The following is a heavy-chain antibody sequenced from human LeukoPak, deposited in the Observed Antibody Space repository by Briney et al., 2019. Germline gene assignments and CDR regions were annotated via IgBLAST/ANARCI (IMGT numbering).Heavy chain of an antibody. D-gene: IGHD3-16*01. CDR2: INHSGST. V-gene: IGHV4-34*01. CDR1: GGSFSGYY. J-gene: IGHJ4*02. CDR3: ARGGGYMITFGGAPRPIDY. Sequence: PSETLSLTCAVYGGSFSGYYWSWIRQPPGKGLEWIGEINHSGSTKYNPSLKSRVTISVDTSKNQFSLKLSSVTAADTAVYYCARGGGYMITFGGAPRPIDYWGQGTLVTVSS.